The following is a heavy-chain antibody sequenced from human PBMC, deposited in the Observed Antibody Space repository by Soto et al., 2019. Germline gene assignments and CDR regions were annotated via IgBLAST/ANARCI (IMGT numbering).Heavy chain of an antibody. Sequence: QVQLVESGGGLVKPGGSLRLSCAASGFTFSDYYMSWIRQAPGKGLEWVSYIGSSSSYTNYADSVKGRFTISRDSAKNSLYLQLNSLRAEDTAVYSCARDADILTGSDAFDIWGQGTMVTVSS. V-gene: IGHV3-11*05. J-gene: IGHJ3*02. CDR1: GFTFSDYY. CDR2: IGSSSSYT. CDR3: ARDADILTGSDAFDI. D-gene: IGHD3-9*01.